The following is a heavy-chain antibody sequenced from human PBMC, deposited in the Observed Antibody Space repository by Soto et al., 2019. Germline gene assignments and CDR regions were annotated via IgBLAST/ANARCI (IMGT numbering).Heavy chain of an antibody. Sequence: SETRSLTWALCGRRFKSENRTRGRAAPGKGLEWIGYIYYSGSTNYNPSLKSRVTISVDTSKNQFSLKLNSMTAADTAVYYCARHNYGSGSTYFDYWGQGTLVTVSS. CDR1: GRRFKSEN. V-gene: IGHV4-59*08. D-gene: IGHD3-10*01. J-gene: IGHJ4*02. CDR2: IYYSGST. CDR3: ARHNYGSGSTYFDY.